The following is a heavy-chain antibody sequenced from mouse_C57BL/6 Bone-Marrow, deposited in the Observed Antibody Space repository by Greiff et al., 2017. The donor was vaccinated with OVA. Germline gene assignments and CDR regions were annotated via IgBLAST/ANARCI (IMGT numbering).Heavy chain of an antibody. CDR1: GFTFSSYG. D-gene: IGHD1-1*01. CDR2: ISSGGSYT. V-gene: IGHV5-6*02. Sequence: EVMLVESGGDLVKPGGSLKLSCAASGFTFSSYGMSWVRQTPDKRLEWVATISSGGSYTYYPDSVKGRFTISRDNAKNTLYLQMSSLKSEDKAMYYCARHGDYGSFFDYWGQGTTLTVSS. J-gene: IGHJ2*01. CDR3: ARHGDYGSFFDY.